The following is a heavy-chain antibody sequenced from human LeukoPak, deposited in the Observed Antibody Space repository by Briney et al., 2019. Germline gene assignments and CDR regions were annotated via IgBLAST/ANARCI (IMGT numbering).Heavy chain of an antibody. D-gene: IGHD3-10*01. CDR1: GGSIRSRSYY. Sequence: PSETLSLTCTVSGGSIRSRSYYWGWIRQSPGKGLEWIGSIYHSGSTYYNPSLKSRVTISVDTSKNQFSLKLSSVTAADTAVYYCARLNSRRYGSGRGTSNFDYWGQGTLVTVSS. CDR3: ARLNSRRYGSGRGTSNFDY. CDR2: IYHSGST. J-gene: IGHJ4*02. V-gene: IGHV4-39*07.